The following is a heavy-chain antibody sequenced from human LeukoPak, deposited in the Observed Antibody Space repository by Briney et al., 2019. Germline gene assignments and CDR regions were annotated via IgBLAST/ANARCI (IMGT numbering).Heavy chain of an antibody. CDR3: ARHGPTYYYDINAFDI. V-gene: IGHV5-51*01. J-gene: IGHJ3*02. Sequence: GESLKISCKGSGYSFTSNWIAWVRQMPGKGLEWVGIIYPGDSDTRYSPSFQGQVTISADKSISTAYLQWSSLKATDTAMYYCARHGPTYYYDINAFDIWGQGTMVTVSS. D-gene: IGHD3-22*01. CDR1: GYSFTSNW. CDR2: IYPGDSDT.